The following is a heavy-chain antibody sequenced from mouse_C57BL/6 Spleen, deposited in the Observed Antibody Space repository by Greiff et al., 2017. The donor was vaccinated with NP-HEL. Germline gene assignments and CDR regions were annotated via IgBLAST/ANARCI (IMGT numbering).Heavy chain of an antibody. Sequence: VQLQQSGAELARPGASVKMSCKASGYTFTSYTMHWVKQRPGQGLEWIGYINPSSGYTKYNQKFKDKATLTADKSSSTAYMQLSSLTSEDSAVYYCARDISGRHAMDYWGQGTSVTVSS. CDR2: INPSSGYT. CDR1: GYTFTSYT. J-gene: IGHJ4*01. D-gene: IGHD3-2*02. V-gene: IGHV1-4*01. CDR3: ARDISGRHAMDY.